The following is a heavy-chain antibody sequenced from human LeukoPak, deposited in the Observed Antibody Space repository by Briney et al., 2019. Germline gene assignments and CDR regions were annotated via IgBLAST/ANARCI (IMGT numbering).Heavy chain of an antibody. D-gene: IGHD1-26*01. CDR1: GFTFRSYD. Sequence: GGSLRLSCAASGFTFRSYDMHWVRQAPGKGLEWVAFIRFDGNNNYYGDSVKGRFTISRDNSKNTLHLHMNSLRAEDTAVYYCAKDPGREAVYHYYYMDVWGKGTTVTVSS. CDR3: AKDPGREAVYHYYYMDV. V-gene: IGHV3-30*02. CDR2: IRFDGNNN. J-gene: IGHJ6*03.